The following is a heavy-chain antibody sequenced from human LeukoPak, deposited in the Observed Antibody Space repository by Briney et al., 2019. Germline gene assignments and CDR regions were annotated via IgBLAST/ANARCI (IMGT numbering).Heavy chain of an antibody. Sequence: GGTLRLSCAASGFTFSNYGMNWVRQTPGKGLEWVSGIGGSGGYHTYYADSVRGRFTISRDNSRNTLYVQMNSLRAEDTAVYYCARDRNWGAYDIWGQGTMVTVSS. J-gene: IGHJ3*02. CDR1: GFTFSNYG. V-gene: IGHV3-23*01. CDR3: ARDRNWGAYDI. CDR2: IGGSGGYHT. D-gene: IGHD7-27*01.